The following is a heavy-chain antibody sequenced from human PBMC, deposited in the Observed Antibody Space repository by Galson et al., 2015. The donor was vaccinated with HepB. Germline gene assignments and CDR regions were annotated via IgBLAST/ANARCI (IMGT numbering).Heavy chain of an antibody. CDR1: GYTFTDYY. J-gene: IGHJ4*02. Sequence: SVKVSCKASGYTFTDYYMHWVRQAPGQGLEWMGWINPHSGGTNYAQKFQGRVTMTGDTSISTAYVELSNLVSDDTAMYYCARANWNYANYWGQGTLVTVSS. D-gene: IGHD1-7*01. V-gene: IGHV1-2*02. CDR3: ARANWNYANY. CDR2: INPHSGGT.